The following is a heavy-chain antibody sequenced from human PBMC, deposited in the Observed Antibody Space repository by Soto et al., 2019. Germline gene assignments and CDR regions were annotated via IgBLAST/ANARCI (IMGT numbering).Heavy chain of an antibody. Sequence: QVQLQQWGAGLLKPSETLSLTCAVYGGSFSGYYWSWIRQPPGKGLEWIGEINHSGSTNYNPSLNSRVPISVDTSKNQFSLKLSSVTAADTAVYYCARGLYFRRLDYWGQGTLVTVSS. CDR3: ARGLYFRRLDY. D-gene: IGHD3-9*01. V-gene: IGHV4-34*01. CDR2: INHSGST. CDR1: GGSFSGYY. J-gene: IGHJ4*02.